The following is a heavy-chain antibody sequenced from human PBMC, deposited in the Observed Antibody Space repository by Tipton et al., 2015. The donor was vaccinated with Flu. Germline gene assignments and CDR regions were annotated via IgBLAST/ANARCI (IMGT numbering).Heavy chain of an antibody. Sequence: QSGPEVKKPGASVKVSCKASGYTFTGYYMHWVRQAPGQGLEWMGWINPNSGGTNYAQKFQGRVTMTRDTSISTAYMELSRLRSDDTAVYYCASMITVTSGDYYGMDVWGQGTTVTVSS. CDR3: ASMITVTSGDYYGMDV. V-gene: IGHV1-2*02. CDR2: INPNSGGT. D-gene: IGHD4-11*01. J-gene: IGHJ6*02. CDR1: GYTFTGYY.